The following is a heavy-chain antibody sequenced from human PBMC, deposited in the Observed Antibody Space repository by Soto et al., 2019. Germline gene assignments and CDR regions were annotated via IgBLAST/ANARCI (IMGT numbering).Heavy chain of an antibody. J-gene: IGHJ6*02. CDR2: ISGSGGST. V-gene: IGHV3-23*01. CDR3: AKKPDPIAAAVPDWDYYYGMDV. D-gene: IGHD6-13*01. CDR1: GFTFSSYA. Sequence: QLGGSLRLSCAASGFTFSSYAMSWVRQAPGKGLEWVSAISGSGGSTYYADSVKGRFTISRDNSKNTLYLQMNSLRAEDTAVYYCAKKPDPIAAAVPDWDYYYGMDVWGQGTTVTVSS.